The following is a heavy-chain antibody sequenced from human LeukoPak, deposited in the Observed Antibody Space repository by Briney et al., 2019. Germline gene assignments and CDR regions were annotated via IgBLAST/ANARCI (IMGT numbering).Heavy chain of an antibody. J-gene: IGHJ5*02. CDR1: GYTFTTYG. CDR2: ISAYNGNA. V-gene: IGHV1-18*04. Sequence: ASVKVSCKASGYTFTTYGISWVRQAPGQGLKWMGWISAYNGNANYAQKLQGRVTMTTDTSTSTAYMELRNLRSDDTAVYYCARDIVVVPAAYNWFDPWGQGTLVTVSS. CDR3: ARDIVVVPAAYNWFDP. D-gene: IGHD2-2*01.